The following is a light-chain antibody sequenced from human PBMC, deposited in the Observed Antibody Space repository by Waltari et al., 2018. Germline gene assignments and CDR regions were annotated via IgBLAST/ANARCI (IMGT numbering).Light chain of an antibody. J-gene: IGKJ2*01. CDR3: QQYYTFPYT. V-gene: IGKV1D-8*01. Sequence: VISMTQSPSFLSASTGDRVPISCRVSQGISDHLAWYQQKPGKAPDLLIFGAYTLRSGVPPRFSGGGSGTDFTLTISDLQSEDFATYYCQQYYTFPYTFGQGTKLEIE. CDR2: GAY. CDR1: QGISDH.